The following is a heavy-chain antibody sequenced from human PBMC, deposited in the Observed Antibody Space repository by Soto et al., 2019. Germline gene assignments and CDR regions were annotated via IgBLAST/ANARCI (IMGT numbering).Heavy chain of an antibody. J-gene: IGHJ4*02. V-gene: IGHV4-30-4*01. CDR1: GGSISSGDYY. CDR3: ARVRRYCSGGSCYSFDL. D-gene: IGHD2-15*01. CDR2: IYYSRST. Sequence: QVQLQESGPGLVKPSQTLSLTCTVSGGSISSGDYYWGWIRQPPGKGLEVIGNIYYSRSTYYTPYPKSRVTISMDTSKNQFSLKLSSVTAADTAVYYCARVRRYCSGGSCYSFDLWGQGTLVTVSS.